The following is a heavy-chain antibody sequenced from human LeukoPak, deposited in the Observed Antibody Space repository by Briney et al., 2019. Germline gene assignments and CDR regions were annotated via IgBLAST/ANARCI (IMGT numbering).Heavy chain of an antibody. D-gene: IGHD1-7*01. CDR2: ISYDGSNK. Sequence: GRSLRLSCAASGFTFSSYGMHWVRQAPGKGLEWVAVISYDGSNKYYADSVKGRFTISRDNSKNTLFLQMNSLRAEDTAVYYCAKRRGLELLYYYYMDVWGKGTTVTVSS. J-gene: IGHJ6*03. CDR3: AKRRGLELLYYYYMDV. CDR1: GFTFSSYG. V-gene: IGHV3-30*18.